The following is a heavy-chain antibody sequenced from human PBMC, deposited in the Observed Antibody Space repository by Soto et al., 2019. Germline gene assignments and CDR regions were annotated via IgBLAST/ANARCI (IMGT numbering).Heavy chain of an antibody. CDR3: VSINAGGWYYFDY. J-gene: IGHJ4*02. CDR1: GGSIDNSTYY. Sequence: SETLSLTCAVSGGSIDNSTYYWGWIRQPPGKGLEWIGSVYYSGSSYYSPSLKSRVTMSVDSSKNHFSLILDSVTAADTAVYYCVSINAGGWYYFDYWGQGILVTVS. V-gene: IGHV4-39*02. D-gene: IGHD6-19*01. CDR2: VYYSGSS.